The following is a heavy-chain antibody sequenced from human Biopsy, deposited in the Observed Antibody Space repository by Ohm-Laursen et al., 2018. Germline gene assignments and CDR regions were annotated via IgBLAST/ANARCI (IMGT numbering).Heavy chain of an antibody. CDR3: ALQSVAQMKNFDY. D-gene: IGHD6-19*01. J-gene: IGHJ4*02. CDR1: GFSFTGYY. V-gene: IGHV1-2*02. CDR2: ISPKSGGT. Sequence: ESSVKVSCNASGFSFTGYYIHWVRQAPGQGLEWMGWISPKSGGTNYAQKFQGNITMTKNTSVSTAYMEMSRLRSDDTAVYYCALQSVAQMKNFDYWGQGTLVTVSS.